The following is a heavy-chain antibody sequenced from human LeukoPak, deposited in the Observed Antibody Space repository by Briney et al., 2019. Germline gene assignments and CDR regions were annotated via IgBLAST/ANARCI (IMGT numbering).Heavy chain of an antibody. J-gene: IGHJ4*02. Sequence: GASVTVSCTASGGSFSSHDISWVRQAPGQGLEWMGGITPIFGTAVYAQKFQGRVTITAVESMSTAHMELTSLRSEDTATYYCARGWLAETTLVTPYNYWGQGTLVTVSS. CDR2: ITPIFGTA. V-gene: IGHV1-69*13. D-gene: IGHD4-23*01. CDR3: ARGWLAETTLVTPYNY. CDR1: GGSFSSHD.